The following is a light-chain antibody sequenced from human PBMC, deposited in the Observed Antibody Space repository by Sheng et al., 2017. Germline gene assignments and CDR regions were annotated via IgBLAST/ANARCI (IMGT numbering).Light chain of an antibody. J-gene: IGKJ2*01. CDR1: QSVGSNS. CDR2: GAS. V-gene: IGKV3-20*01. CDR3: QQYGSSPPT. Sequence: EIVLTQSPVTLSLSPGERATLSCKASQSVGSNSLAWYQQKPGRAPRLLIYGASSRATGIPDRFSGSGSGTDFTLTISRLEPEDFAVYYCQQYGSSPPTFGQGTKLEIK.